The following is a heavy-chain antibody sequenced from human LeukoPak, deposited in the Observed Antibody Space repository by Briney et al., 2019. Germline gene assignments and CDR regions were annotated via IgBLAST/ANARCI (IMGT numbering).Heavy chain of an antibody. D-gene: IGHD3-10*01. CDR2: IIPIFGTA. V-gene: IGHV1-69*01. CDR3: ALYGSGSYYQIDY. J-gene: IGHJ4*02. Sequence: VASVKVSCKPSGGTFSSYAISWVRQAPGQGLEWMGGIIPIFGTANYAQKFQGRVTITADESTSTAYMELSSLRSEDTAVYYCALYGSGSYYQIDYWGQGTLVTVSS. CDR1: GGTFSSYA.